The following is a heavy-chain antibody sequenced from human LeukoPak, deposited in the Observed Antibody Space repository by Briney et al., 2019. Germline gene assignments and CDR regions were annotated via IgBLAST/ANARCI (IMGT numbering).Heavy chain of an antibody. V-gene: IGHV4-34*01. CDR1: SGSFSGYY. Sequence: PSETLSLTCAVYSGSFSGYYWSWIRQPPGKGLEWIGEINHSGSTNYNPSLKSRVTISVDTSKNQFSLKLSSVTAADTAVYYCARGPPIVVVPAAMLGYYYYGMDVWGQGTTVTVSS. CDR3: ARGPPIVVVPAAMLGYYYYGMDV. J-gene: IGHJ6*02. CDR2: INHSGST. D-gene: IGHD2-2*01.